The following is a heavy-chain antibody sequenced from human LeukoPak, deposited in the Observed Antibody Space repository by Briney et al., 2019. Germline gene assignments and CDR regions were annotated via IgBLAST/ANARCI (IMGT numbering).Heavy chain of an antibody. J-gene: IGHJ4*02. Sequence: SQTLSLTCTVSGGSISSGGSYWSWIRQHPGRGLEWIGYIYYSGSTYFNPSLKSRVTISADTSKNQFSLTLSSVTAADTAVYYCARARSAAGNFDYWGQGTLVTVSS. CDR3: ARARSAAGNFDY. CDR2: IYYSGST. V-gene: IGHV4-31*03. CDR1: GGSISSGGSY. D-gene: IGHD6-13*01.